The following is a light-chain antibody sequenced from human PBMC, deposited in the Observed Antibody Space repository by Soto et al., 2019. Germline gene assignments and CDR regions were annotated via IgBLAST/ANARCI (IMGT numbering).Light chain of an antibody. J-gene: IGKJ4*01. V-gene: IGKV1-39*01. CDR3: QQSYSMPLN. CDR2: DAS. CDR1: QSISSY. Sequence: DIQMTQSPSSLSASVGDRVTITCRASQSISSYLNWYQQKPGKDPKLLIYDASSLQSRVPSRFSGSGSGTDFTLPISSLQPEDFATYYCQQSYSMPLNFGGGTKVEIK.